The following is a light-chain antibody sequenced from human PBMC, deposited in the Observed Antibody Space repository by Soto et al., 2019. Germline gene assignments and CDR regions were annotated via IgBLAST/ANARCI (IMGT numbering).Light chain of an antibody. Sequence: DIQMTQSPSSLSASVGDRVTITCRASQSISSYLSWYQLKPGTAPKVLIYGASSLQSGVPSRFSGSGSGTDFTLTISSLQPEDSATYYCQQSYSTPLTFGGGTKVDIK. CDR1: QSISSY. J-gene: IGKJ4*01. CDR3: QQSYSTPLT. V-gene: IGKV1-39*01. CDR2: GAS.